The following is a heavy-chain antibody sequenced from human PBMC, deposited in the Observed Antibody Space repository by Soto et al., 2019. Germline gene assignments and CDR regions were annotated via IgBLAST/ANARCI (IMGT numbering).Heavy chain of an antibody. D-gene: IGHD3-22*01. V-gene: IGHV3-23*01. CDR2: ITGSGGST. CDR1: DFTFSSSA. Sequence: VACLIRSCTASDFTFSSSAMSLVRQAPGKGLEWVSAITGSGGSTYYADTVKGRFTVSRDNSKNTLYLQMNRLRAEDTAVYYCARSRYYYPLDFEHWGQGNLVTVS. CDR3: ARSRYYYPLDFEH. J-gene: IGHJ4*02.